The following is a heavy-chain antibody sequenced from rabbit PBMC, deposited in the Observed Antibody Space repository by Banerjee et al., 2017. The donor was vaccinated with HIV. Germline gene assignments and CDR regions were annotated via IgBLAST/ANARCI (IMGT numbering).Heavy chain of an antibody. D-gene: IGHD2-1*01. CDR3: VSYDDYGDRNL. CDR2: IYAGSSGIT. V-gene: IGHV1S40*01. J-gene: IGHJ4*01. CDR1: GFSFSSSYW. Sequence: QSLEESGGDLVKPGASLTLTCTASGFSFSSSYWICWVRQAPGKGLEWIACIYAGSSGITYYASWANGRFTISDHNAQNTLYLQLNSLTAADTATYFCVSYDDYGDRNLWGQGTLVTVS.